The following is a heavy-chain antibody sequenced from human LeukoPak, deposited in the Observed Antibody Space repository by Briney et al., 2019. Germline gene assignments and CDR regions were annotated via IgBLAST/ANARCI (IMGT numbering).Heavy chain of an antibody. CDR2: ISSSGSTI. J-gene: IGHJ4*02. D-gene: IGHD6-13*01. V-gene: IGHV3-48*03. CDR1: GVTFSRYA. Sequence: GGSLRLSCAASGVTFSRYAMNWVRQAPGKGLEWVSYISSSGSTIYYADSVEGRFTISRDNAKNSLFLQMNSLRAEDTAVYYCARDRVAAAADYWGQGTLVTVSS. CDR3: ARDRVAAAADY.